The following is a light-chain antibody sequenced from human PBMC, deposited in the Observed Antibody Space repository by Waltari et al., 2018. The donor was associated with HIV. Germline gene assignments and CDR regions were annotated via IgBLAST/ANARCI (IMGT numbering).Light chain of an antibody. CDR2: EVS. CDR1: SSDVGAYDF. CDR3: SSFTTSNYLL. Sequence: QSALTQPASVSGSPGQSITVSCTGTSSDVGAYDFVSWYQQTPGTAPNLVIYEVSYRPSGSSKRFSGSKAGNTASLTISGLQTEDEADYYCSSFTTSNYLLFGGGTKVTVL. J-gene: IGLJ2*01. V-gene: IGLV2-14*01.